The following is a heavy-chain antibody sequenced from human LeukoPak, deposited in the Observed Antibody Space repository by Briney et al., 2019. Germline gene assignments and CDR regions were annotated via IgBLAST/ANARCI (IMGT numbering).Heavy chain of an antibody. V-gene: IGHV4-59*12. Sequence: SETLSLTCTVSGGSISSYYWSWIRQPPGKGLEWIGYIYYSGTTNYNPSLKSRVTISVDTSKNQFSLNLISVTAADTAVYYCARDRGHYYGMDVWGQGTTVTVSS. CDR3: ARDRGHYYGMDV. J-gene: IGHJ6*02. CDR2: IYYSGTT. D-gene: IGHD5-12*01. CDR1: GGSISSYY.